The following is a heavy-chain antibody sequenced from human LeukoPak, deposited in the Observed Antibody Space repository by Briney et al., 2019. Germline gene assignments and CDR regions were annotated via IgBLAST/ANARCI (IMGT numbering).Heavy chain of an antibody. Sequence: SVKVSCKASGGTFSNYAINWVRQAPGQGLEWMGGIIPFLGTSSYAQNFQDRVTITADESTSTAYMELTSLRSEDTAMYYCAVRSSFYRFDPWGQGTLVTVSS. CDR1: GGTFSNYA. V-gene: IGHV1-69*13. CDR2: IIPFLGTS. D-gene: IGHD3-3*01. CDR3: AVRSSFYRFDP. J-gene: IGHJ5*02.